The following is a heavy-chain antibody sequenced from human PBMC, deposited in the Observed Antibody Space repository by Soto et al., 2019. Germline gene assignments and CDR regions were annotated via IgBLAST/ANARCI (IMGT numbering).Heavy chain of an antibody. CDR2: ISGSGGST. D-gene: IGHD3-22*01. CDR3: AKDRDYYDSSGYYPDY. Sequence: LRLSCAASGFTFSSYAMSWVRQAPGKGLEWVSAISGSGGSTYYADSVKGRFTISRDNSKNTLYLQMNSLRAEDTAVYYCAKDRDYYDSSGYYPDYWGQGTLVTVSS. CDR1: GFTFSSYA. J-gene: IGHJ4*02. V-gene: IGHV3-23*01.